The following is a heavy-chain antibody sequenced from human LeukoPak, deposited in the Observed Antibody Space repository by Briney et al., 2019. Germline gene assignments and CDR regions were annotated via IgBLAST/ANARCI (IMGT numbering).Heavy chain of an antibody. Sequence: GGSLRLSCAASGFTFDDYGMNWVRQAPGKGLEWVSAISGSSGNTYYADSVKGRFTISRDNSKNTLYLQMNSLRAEDTALYYCAKPAKTDYTDYWGQGTLVTVSS. D-gene: IGHD1-14*01. J-gene: IGHJ4*02. CDR1: GFTFDDYG. CDR3: AKPAKTDYTDY. V-gene: IGHV3-23*01. CDR2: ISGSSGNT.